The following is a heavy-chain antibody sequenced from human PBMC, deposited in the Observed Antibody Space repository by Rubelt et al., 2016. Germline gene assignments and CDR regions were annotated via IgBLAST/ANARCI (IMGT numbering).Heavy chain of an antibody. CDR3: AGTQSYYYYGMDV. Sequence: QLQLQESGPGLVKPSETLSLTCTVSGGSISSSSYYWGWIRQPPGKGLEWIGSIYYSGSTYYNPSLKIRGTISVDPSKNQFSLKLSSVTAADTAVYYCAGTQSYYYYGMDVWGQGTTVTVSS. J-gene: IGHJ6*02. CDR1: GGSISSSSYY. V-gene: IGHV4-39*07. CDR2: IYYSGST.